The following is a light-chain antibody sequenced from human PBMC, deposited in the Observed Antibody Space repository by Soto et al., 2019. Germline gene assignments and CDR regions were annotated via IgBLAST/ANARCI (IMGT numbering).Light chain of an antibody. Sequence: EIVLTQSPATLSLSPGERATLSCRASQSVSSYLAWYQQKPGQAPRLLIYDASNRATGIPARFSGSGSGTEFTLTISSLQSEDFAVYYCQQYNNWPPTFGGGTKVDNK. J-gene: IGKJ4*01. CDR2: DAS. CDR3: QQYNNWPPT. CDR1: QSVSSY. V-gene: IGKV3-11*01.